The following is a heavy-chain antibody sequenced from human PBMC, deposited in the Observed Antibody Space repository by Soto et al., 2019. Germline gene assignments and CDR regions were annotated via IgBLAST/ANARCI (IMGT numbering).Heavy chain of an antibody. D-gene: IGHD3-22*01. CDR1: GGSISSSSYY. CDR2: IYYSGST. CDR3: ATAPLEDSGGYRFDY. Sequence: QLQLQESGPGLVKPSETLSLTCTVSGGSISSSSYYWGWIRQPPGKGLEWIGSIYYSGSTYYNPSLQSRATISHDPSKNQFTLQLSSVTAADTSVYYCATAPLEDSGGYRFDYWGQGTLVTVSS. J-gene: IGHJ4*02. V-gene: IGHV4-39*01.